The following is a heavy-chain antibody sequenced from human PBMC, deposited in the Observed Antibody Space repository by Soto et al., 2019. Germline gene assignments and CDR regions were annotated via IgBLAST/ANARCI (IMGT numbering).Heavy chain of an antibody. Sequence: ASVKVSCKASGYTFSTYGISWVRQAPGQGLEWMGWISAYNGNTNYAQKLQGRVTMTTDTSTSTAYMELRSLRSDDTAVYYCARGYYYDSSGYYDPWGQGTLVTVSS. CDR2: ISAYNGNT. CDR3: ARGYYYDSSGYYDP. J-gene: IGHJ5*02. D-gene: IGHD3-22*01. CDR1: GYTFSTYG. V-gene: IGHV1-18*01.